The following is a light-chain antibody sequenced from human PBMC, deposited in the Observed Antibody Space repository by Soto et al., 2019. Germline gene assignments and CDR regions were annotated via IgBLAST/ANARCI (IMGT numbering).Light chain of an antibody. CDR3: QQYASSPLS. V-gene: IGKV3-20*01. J-gene: IGKJ4*01. CDR2: GAS. Sequence: EIVLTQSPGTLSLSPGERATLSCRASQSVGRNYLAWYQQKPGQAPRLLIYGASSRATGIPDRFSGSRSGKDLTLTIRLEPEEFSLYYCQQYASSPLSFGGGTKVEI. CDR1: QSVGRNY.